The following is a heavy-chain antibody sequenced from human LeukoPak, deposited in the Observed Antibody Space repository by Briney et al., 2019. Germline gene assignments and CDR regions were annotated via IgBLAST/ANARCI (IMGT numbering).Heavy chain of an antibody. Sequence: GGSLRLSCAASGFTFSSYGMHWVRQAPGKGLEWVAFIRYDGSNKYYADSVKGRFTISRDNSKNTLYLQMNSLRAEDTAVYYCAKDGSSAGYYYYMAVWGKGSTVTVSS. V-gene: IGHV3-30*02. D-gene: IGHD6-25*01. J-gene: IGHJ6*03. CDR3: AKDGSSAGYYYYMAV. CDR2: IRYDGSNK. CDR1: GFTFSSYG.